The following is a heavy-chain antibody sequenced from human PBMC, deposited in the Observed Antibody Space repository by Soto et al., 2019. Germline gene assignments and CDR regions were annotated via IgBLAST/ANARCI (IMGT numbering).Heavy chain of an antibody. D-gene: IGHD1-26*01. Sequence: ASVKLSCKASGYTFTSYYMHWVRQAPGQGLEWMGIINPSGGSTSYAQKFQGRVTMTRDTSTSTVYMELSSLRSEDTAVYYCARGLRVGASYNWFDPWGQGTLVTVSS. V-gene: IGHV1-46*01. J-gene: IGHJ5*02. CDR3: ARGLRVGASYNWFDP. CDR2: INPSGGST. CDR1: GYTFTSYY.